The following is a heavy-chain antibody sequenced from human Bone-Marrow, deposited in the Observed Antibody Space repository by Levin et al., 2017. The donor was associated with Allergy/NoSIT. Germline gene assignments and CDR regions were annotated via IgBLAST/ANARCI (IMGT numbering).Heavy chain of an antibody. D-gene: IGHD5-18*01. V-gene: IGHV4-39*01. CDR3: ARRVDTAMISGSGLDS. Sequence: SETLSLNCSVSGASIRSSKDYWGWIRQPRGKGLEWIGSIYHSGTTYYNPSLKSRVTISVNTSKNQFSLRLTSMTAADSAVYYCARRVDTAMISGSGLDSWGQGTLVTVSS. CDR1: GASIRSSKDY. CDR2: IYHSGTT. J-gene: IGHJ4*02.